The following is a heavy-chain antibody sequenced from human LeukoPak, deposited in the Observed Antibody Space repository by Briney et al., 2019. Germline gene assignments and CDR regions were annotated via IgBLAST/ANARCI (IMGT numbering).Heavy chain of an antibody. J-gene: IGHJ5*02. V-gene: IGHV1-69*13. CDR2: IIPIFGTA. CDR1: GGTFSSYA. Sequence: GASVKVSCKASGGTFSSYAISWVRQAPGQGLEWMGGIIPIFGTANYAQKFQGRVTITADESTSTAYMELSSLRSEDTAVYYCARGAGIAAALTLDPWGQGTLVTVSS. CDR3: ARGAGIAAALTLDP. D-gene: IGHD6-13*01.